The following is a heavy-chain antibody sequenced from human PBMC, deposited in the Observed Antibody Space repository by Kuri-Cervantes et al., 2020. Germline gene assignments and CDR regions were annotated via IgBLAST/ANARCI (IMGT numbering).Heavy chain of an antibody. CDR2: IYTSGST. CDR3: ARGVVEAVAGSLLSSWFDP. Sequence: SETLSLTCTVSGGSISSGSYYWSWIRQPAGKGLEWIGRIYTSGSTNYNPSLKSRVTISVDTSRNQSSLKLSSVTAADTAVYYCARGVVEAVAGSLLSSWFDPWGQGILVTVSS. D-gene: IGHD6-19*01. V-gene: IGHV4-61*02. CDR1: GGSISSGSYY. J-gene: IGHJ5*02.